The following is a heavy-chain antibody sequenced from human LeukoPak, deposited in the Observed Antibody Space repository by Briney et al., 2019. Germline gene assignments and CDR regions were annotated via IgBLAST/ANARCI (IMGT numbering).Heavy chain of an antibody. V-gene: IGHV4-39*07. CDR2: IYYSGST. J-gene: IGHJ5*02. Sequence: PSETLSLTCTVSGGSISSSSYYWGWIRQPPGKGLEWIGSIYYSGSTYYNPSLKSRVTISVDTSKNQFSLKLSSVTAADTAVYYCARNHCSSTSCYRGWFDPWGQGTLVTVSS. D-gene: IGHD2-2*01. CDR1: GGSISSSSYY. CDR3: ARNHCSSTSCYRGWFDP.